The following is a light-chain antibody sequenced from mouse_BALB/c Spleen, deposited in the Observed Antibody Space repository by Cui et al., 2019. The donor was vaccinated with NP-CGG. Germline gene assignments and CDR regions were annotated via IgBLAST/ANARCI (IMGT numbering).Light chain of an antibody. CDR1: TGAVTTNNY. Sequence: QAVVTQESAPTTSPGETVTLTCRSSTGAVTTNNYANWVQEKPDHVFTGLIGGTNNRAPGVPARFSGSLIGDKAALTITGAQTEDEAIYFCALWYSNHWVFGGGTKLTVL. V-gene: IGLV1*01. CDR3: ALWYSNHWV. J-gene: IGLJ1*01. CDR2: GTN.